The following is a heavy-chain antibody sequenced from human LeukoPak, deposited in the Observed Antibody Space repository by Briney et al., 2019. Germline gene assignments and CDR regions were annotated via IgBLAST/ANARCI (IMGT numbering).Heavy chain of an antibody. CDR2: IYYRGCT. Sequence: SDTVSLTRPVCGCSLSKYYWLWIRQPPATGLEGMGYIYYRGCTNYNPSLQRQVTIYLDTSQNQFPPRLGSVCAADAAVYWCARARLGYAYDYYYYYTYVWGKGTTVSASS. D-gene: IGHD5-18*01. CDR3: ARARLGYAYDYYYYYTYV. CDR1: GCSLSKYY. V-gene: IGHV4-59*07. J-gene: IGHJ6*03.